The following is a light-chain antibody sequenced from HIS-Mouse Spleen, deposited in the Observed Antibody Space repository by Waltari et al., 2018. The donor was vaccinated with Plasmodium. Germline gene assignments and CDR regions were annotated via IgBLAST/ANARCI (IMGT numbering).Light chain of an antibody. V-gene: IGLV3-10*01. Sequence: SYELTQPPSVSVSPGQTARITCSGDALPKKYAYWYQKKSGQAPVLVLYEDSKPPSGIPERFSGSSSGTMATLTISGAQVEDEADYYCYSTDSSGNHRVFGGGTKLTVL. CDR1: ALPKKY. CDR2: EDS. J-gene: IGLJ3*02. CDR3: YSTDSSGNHRV.